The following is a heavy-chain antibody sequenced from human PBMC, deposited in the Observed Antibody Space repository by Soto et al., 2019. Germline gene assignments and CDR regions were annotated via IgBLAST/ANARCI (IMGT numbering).Heavy chain of an antibody. CDR1: GGTFSSYA. D-gene: IGHD2-2*01. CDR3: ARSQGCSSSFDIYYYYYYGMDV. Sequence: QVQLVQSGAEVKKPGSSVKVSCKAPGGTFSSYAISCVRQAPGQGREWLGGIIPIFGTAKYAQKFQGRVTLTADVSTSAGSMELSSLRYEDTVVYDGARSQGCSSSFDIYYYYYYGMDVWGQGTTVTVSS. V-gene: IGHV1-69*01. J-gene: IGHJ6*02. CDR2: IIPIFGTA.